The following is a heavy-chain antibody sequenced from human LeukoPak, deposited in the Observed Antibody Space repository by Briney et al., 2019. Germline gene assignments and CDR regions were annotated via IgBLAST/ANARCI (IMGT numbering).Heavy chain of an antibody. V-gene: IGHV1-69*02. J-gene: IGHJ4*02. Sequence: RASVKVSCKASGGTFSSYTISWVRQAPGQGLEWMGRIIPILGIANYAQKFQGRVTITADKSTSTAYMELSSLRSEDTAVYYCARLADNWNDDFEYWGQGTLVTVSS. CDR2: IIPILGIA. D-gene: IGHD1-20*01. CDR1: GGTFSSYT. CDR3: ARLADNWNDDFEY.